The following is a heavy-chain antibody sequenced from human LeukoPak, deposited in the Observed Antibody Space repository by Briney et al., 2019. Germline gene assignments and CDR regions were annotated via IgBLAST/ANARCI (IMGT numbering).Heavy chain of an antibody. CDR1: GFTFSSYS. V-gene: IGHV3-48*04. J-gene: IGHJ3*01. CDR2: ISSSSSTI. CDR3: AIPREGAHDYDAFHL. Sequence: GGSLRLSCAASGFTFSSYSMNWVRQAPGKGLEWVSYISSSSSTIYYADSVKGRFTISRDNAKNSLYLQMNSLRAEDTAVYYCAIPREGAHDYDAFHLWARVTMVTVSS. D-gene: IGHD5-12*01.